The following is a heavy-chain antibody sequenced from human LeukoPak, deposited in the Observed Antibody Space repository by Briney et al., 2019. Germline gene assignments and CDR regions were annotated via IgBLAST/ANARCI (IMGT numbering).Heavy chain of an antibody. CDR1: GGSLSGYY. Sequence: SETLCLTCAVYGGSLSGYYWSWIRQPPGKGLEWIGEINHSGSTNYNPSLKSRVTISVDTSKNQFSLKLSSVTAADTAVYYCARRSNLYGGNRIDYWGQGTLVTVSS. CDR2: INHSGST. V-gene: IGHV4-34*01. J-gene: IGHJ4*02. D-gene: IGHD4-23*01. CDR3: ARRSNLYGGNRIDY.